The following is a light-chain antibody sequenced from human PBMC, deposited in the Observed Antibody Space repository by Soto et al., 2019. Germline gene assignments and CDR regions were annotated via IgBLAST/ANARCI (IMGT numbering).Light chain of an antibody. CDR1: SSDVGAYNY. CDR3: SSYAGNNNVV. Sequence: QSALTQPPSASGSPGQSVTISCTGTSSDVGAYNYVSWYQQHPGKAPKLMICEVTKRPSGVPDRFSGSKSGNTASLTVSGLQTEDEADYYCSSYAGNNNVVFGGGTMLTVL. CDR2: EVT. J-gene: IGLJ2*01. V-gene: IGLV2-8*01.